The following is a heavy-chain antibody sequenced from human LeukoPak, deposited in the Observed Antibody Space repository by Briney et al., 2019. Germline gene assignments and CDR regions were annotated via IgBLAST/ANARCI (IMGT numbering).Heavy chain of an antibody. CDR3: ARDTSYYDFWRGAGYYYMDV. V-gene: IGHV4-34*01. CDR1: GGSVSAYY. CDR2: IDHSGST. D-gene: IGHD3-3*01. Sequence: PSETLSLTCAVYGGSVSAYYWNWIRQPPGKGLEWIGEIDHSGSTNYNPSLKSRLTISVDTSKNQFSLKLSSVTAADTAVYYCARDTSYYDFWRGAGYYYMDVWGKGTTVTVSS. J-gene: IGHJ6*03.